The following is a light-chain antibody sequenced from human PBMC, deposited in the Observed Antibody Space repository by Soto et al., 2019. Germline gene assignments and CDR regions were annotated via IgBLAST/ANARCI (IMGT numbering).Light chain of an antibody. J-gene: IGKJ3*01. CDR2: TTS. V-gene: IGKV3-20*01. CDR1: QSVTSSC. Sequence: EIVLTQSPATLSLSPGERATLSCTASQSVTSSCLAWYQRKPGQAPRLLIHTTSTRATDIPDRFSGSGSGTDFTLTISRLQPEDFAVYSCQQCGGSPLFSFGPGTRVDI. CDR3: QQCGGSPLFS.